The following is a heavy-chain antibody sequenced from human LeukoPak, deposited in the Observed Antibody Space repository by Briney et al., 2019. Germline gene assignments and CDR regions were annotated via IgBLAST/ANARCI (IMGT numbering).Heavy chain of an antibody. CDR1: GYAFTNYA. Sequence: ASVKVSCKASGYAFTNYAIQWVRQAPGQRLEWMGWVNAGNGNTRYSPKFQGRVTIARDTSASTAYMELSSLTSGDTAVYYCARGRWVGTTQAYYLDYWGQGTLVTVSS. CDR2: VNAGNGNT. V-gene: IGHV1-3*01. CDR3: ARGRWVGTTQAYYLDY. J-gene: IGHJ4*02. D-gene: IGHD1-26*01.